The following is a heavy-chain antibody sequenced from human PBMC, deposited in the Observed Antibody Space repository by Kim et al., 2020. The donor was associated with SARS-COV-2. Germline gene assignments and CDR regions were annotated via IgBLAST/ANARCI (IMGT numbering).Heavy chain of an antibody. J-gene: IGHJ1*01. D-gene: IGHD1-7*01. V-gene: IGHV1-18*01. CDR3: ARGGRNYAVPFQH. Sequence: YAQKLQGRVTLTADTSTGTAYMALRSLRSDDTAVYYCARGGRNYAVPFQHWGQGTLVTVSS.